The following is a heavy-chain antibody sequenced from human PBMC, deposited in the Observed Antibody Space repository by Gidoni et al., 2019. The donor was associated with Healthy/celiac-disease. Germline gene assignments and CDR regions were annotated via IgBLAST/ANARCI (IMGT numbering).Heavy chain of an antibody. D-gene: IGHD3-10*01. V-gene: IGHV3-30*01. CDR1: GFTFSSYA. CDR2: ISYDGSNK. CDR3: FITMVRGVTTNFDY. Sequence: QVQLVESGGGVVQPGRSLRLSCAACGFTFSSYAMHWVRQAPGKGLEWVAVISYDGSNKYYADSVKGRFTISRDNSKNTLYLQMNSLRAEDTAVYYAFITMVRGVTTNFDYWGQGTLVTVSS. J-gene: IGHJ4*02.